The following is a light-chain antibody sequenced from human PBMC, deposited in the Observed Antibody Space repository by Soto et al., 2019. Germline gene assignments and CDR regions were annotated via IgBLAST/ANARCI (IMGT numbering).Light chain of an antibody. CDR2: GAS. Sequence: MTQAPATLTLSPGEGATLSCRAMQSVSTYVAWYQQKPGQAPRLLIYGASTRATGIPARFSGSGSGTEFTLTISSLQSEDFAVYYCQQYNNWRSWTFGQGTKV. J-gene: IGKJ1*01. V-gene: IGKV3-15*01. CDR3: QQYNNWRSWT. CDR1: QSVSTY.